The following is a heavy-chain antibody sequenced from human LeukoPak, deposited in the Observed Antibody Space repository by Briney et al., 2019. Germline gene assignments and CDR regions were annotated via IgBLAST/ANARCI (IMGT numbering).Heavy chain of an antibody. CDR2: TSHSGNT. CDR3: ARWQGLVATIQYFDY. V-gene: IGHV4-30-2*02. D-gene: IGHD5-12*01. Sequence: SETLSLTCTVSGASISSGAYYWTWIRQPPGKGLEWIGYTSHSGNTYYNPSLKSRVTISVDTSKNQFSLKLSSVTAADTAVYYCARWQGLVATIQYFDYWGQGTLVTVSS. J-gene: IGHJ4*02. CDR1: GASISSGAYY.